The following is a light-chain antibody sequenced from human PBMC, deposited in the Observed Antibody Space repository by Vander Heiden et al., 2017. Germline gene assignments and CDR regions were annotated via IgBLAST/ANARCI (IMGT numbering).Light chain of an antibody. CDR1: QDISNY. CDR3: HQDDNFPYT. J-gene: IGKJ2*01. V-gene: IGKV1-33*01. Sequence: IQMTQSPSSLSASIGNRVTITCQASQDISNYLNWYQQKPGNAPKLLISAASNLETGVPSRFSGNGSGTDFTFTITSLQPEDIATYYCHQDDNFPYTFGQGTKMEIK. CDR2: AAS.